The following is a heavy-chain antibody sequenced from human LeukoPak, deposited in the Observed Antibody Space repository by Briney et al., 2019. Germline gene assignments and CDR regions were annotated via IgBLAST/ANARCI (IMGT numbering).Heavy chain of an antibody. CDR1: GFTFSTYA. J-gene: IGHJ5*02. Sequence: SGGSLRLSCAASGFTFSTYAMSWVRQAPGKGLEWVSAISGGGGTTVYADSVKGRFTISRDSSRNTLYLQMNSLRAEDTAVYYCATDSEPMVRGEGAWNWFDPWGQGTLVTVSS. CDR3: ATDSEPMVRGEGAWNWFDP. CDR2: ISGGGGTT. V-gene: IGHV3-23*01. D-gene: IGHD3-10*01.